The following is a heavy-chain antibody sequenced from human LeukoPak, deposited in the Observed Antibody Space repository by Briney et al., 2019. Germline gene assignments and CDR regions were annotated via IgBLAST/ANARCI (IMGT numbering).Heavy chain of an antibody. D-gene: IGHD4-23*01. CDR3: SRQPPDYGGTDH. CDR2: IRSKANNYGT. Sequence: GGSLRLSCAASVFTFSGSGMHWVRQASGKGLEWVGRIRSKANNYGTAYAASVKGRFTISRDDSKNTAYLQMNSLKTEDTAVYYCSRQPPDYGGTDHWGQGTLVTVSS. CDR1: VFTFSGSG. V-gene: IGHV3-73*01. J-gene: IGHJ4*02.